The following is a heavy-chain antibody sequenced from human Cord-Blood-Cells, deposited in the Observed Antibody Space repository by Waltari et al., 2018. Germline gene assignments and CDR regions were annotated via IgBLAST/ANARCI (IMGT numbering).Heavy chain of an antibody. J-gene: IGHJ1*01. V-gene: IGHV4-39*01. Sequence: QLQLQESGPGLVKPSETLSLTCTVSGGSISSSSYYWGWLRQPPGKGLEWIGSIYYSGSTYYNPSLKSRVTISVDTSKNQFSLKLSSVTAADTAVYYCARGGAAAEYFQHWGQGTLVTVSS. D-gene: IGHD6-13*01. CDR1: GGSISSSSYY. CDR2: IYYSGST. CDR3: ARGGAAAEYFQH.